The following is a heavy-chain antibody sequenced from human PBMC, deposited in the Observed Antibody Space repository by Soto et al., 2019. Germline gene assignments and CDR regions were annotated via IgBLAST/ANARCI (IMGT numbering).Heavy chain of an antibody. V-gene: IGHV3-9*01. CDR2: ININSANT. Sequence: GGSLRLSCAASGFKFDDYAMHWVRQAPGKGPEWVSSININSANTAYADSVKGRFTISRDNAKNSLYLQMNSLRAEDTAFYYCAIDLRTRWIFGNFDSWGQGTLVTVSS. CDR3: AIDLRTRWIFGNFDS. J-gene: IGHJ4*02. D-gene: IGHD3-3*01. CDR1: GFKFDDYA.